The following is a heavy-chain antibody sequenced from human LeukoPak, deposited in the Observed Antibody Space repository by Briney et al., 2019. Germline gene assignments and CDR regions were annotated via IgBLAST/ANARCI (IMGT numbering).Heavy chain of an antibody. CDR3: ARESPATPLTFDV. CDR1: GGSFSGYY. J-gene: IGHJ3*01. D-gene: IGHD2-15*01. Sequence: SETLSLTCAVYGGSFSGYYWSWIRQPPGKGLEWIGEINHSGSTNYNPSLKSRVTISVDTSKNQFSLKLSSVTAADTAVYYCARESPATPLTFDVWGQGTMVTDSS. CDR2: INHSGST. V-gene: IGHV4-34*01.